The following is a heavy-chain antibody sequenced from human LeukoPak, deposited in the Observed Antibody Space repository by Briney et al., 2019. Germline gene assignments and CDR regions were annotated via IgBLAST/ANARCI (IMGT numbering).Heavy chain of an antibody. CDR1: GGSISSYY. V-gene: IGHV4-59*08. CDR3: ARQVVGYSSGNWFDP. CDR2: IYYSGST. J-gene: IGHJ5*02. Sequence: SETLSLTCTVFGGSISSYYWSWIRQPPGKGLEWIGYIYYSGSTNYNPSLKSRVTISVDTSKNQFSLKLSSVTAADTAVYYCARQVVGYSSGNWFDPWGQGTLVTVSS. D-gene: IGHD6-19*01.